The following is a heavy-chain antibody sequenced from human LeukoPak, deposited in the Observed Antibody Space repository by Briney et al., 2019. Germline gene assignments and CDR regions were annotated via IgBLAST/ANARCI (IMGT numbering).Heavy chain of an antibody. D-gene: IGHD1-26*01. Sequence: GGSLRLSCAASGFTFSSYGMHWVHQAPGKGLEWVAVIWYDGSNKYYADSVKGRFTISRDNSKNTLYLQMNSLRAEDTAVYYCARDGTIDAFDIWGQGTMVTVSS. CDR1: GFTFSSYG. J-gene: IGHJ3*02. CDR3: ARDGTIDAFDI. V-gene: IGHV3-33*01. CDR2: IWYDGSNK.